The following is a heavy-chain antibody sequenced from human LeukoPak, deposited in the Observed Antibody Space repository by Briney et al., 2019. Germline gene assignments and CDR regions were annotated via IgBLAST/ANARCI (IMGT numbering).Heavy chain of an antibody. V-gene: IGHV1-2*02. CDR1: GYFFRDYY. J-gene: IGHJ4*01. CDR3: ARDVHDYGGNSGFDY. D-gene: IGHD4-23*01. CDR2: INPSSGDS. Sequence: ASVKVPCKASGYFFRDYYMHWVRQAPGLGLEWMGFINPSSGDSNYAQKFQGRVTMTSDTSISTAYLELNRLRTDDTAIYFCARDVHDYGGNSGFDYWGQGSLVIVSS.